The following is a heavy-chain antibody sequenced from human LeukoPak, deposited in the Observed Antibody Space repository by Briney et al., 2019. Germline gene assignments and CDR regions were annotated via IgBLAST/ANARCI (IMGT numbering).Heavy chain of an antibody. V-gene: IGHV4-31*03. Sequence: SQTLSLTCTVSGGSISSGGYYWSWIRQHPGEGLEWIGYIYYSGSTYYNPSLKSRVTISVDTSKNQFSLKLSSVTAADTAVYYCARGDYYDSSGIAVQHWGQGTLVTVSS. CDR1: GGSISSGGYY. D-gene: IGHD3-22*01. J-gene: IGHJ1*01. CDR3: ARGDYYDSSGIAVQH. CDR2: IYYSGST.